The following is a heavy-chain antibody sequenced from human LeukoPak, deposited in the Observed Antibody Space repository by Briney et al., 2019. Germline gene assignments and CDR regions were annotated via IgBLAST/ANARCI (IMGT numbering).Heavy chain of an antibody. CDR3: ASSATNNWLDY. J-gene: IGHJ5*01. D-gene: IGHD6-25*01. CDR1: GGSISSYY. V-gene: IGHV4-59*01. CDR2: IYYRGST. Sequence: PSETLSLTCTVSGGSISSYYWSWIRQPPGKGLELIGYIYYRGSTNYNPSLKSRVTISVDTSKNQFSLKLTSVTAADTAVYYCASSATNNWLDYWGQGTLFTVSS.